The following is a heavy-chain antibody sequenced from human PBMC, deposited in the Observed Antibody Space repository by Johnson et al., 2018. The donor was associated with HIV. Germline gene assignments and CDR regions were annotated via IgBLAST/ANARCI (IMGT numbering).Heavy chain of an antibody. Sequence: VQLVESGGGVVQPGRSLRLSCVASGFTFSSYGMHWVRQAPGKGLEWVAVIWYDGSNKYYADSVKGRFTISRDNSKNTLYLQMNSLSAEDTAVYYCAREGGALDAFDIWGQGTMVTVSS. D-gene: IGHD1-26*01. J-gene: IGHJ3*02. CDR2: IWYDGSNK. CDR3: AREGGALDAFDI. V-gene: IGHV3-33*08. CDR1: GFTFSSYG.